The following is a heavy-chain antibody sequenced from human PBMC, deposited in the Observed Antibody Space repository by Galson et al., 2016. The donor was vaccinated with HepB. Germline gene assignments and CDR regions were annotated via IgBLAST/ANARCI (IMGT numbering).Heavy chain of an antibody. Sequence: SLRLSCAASGFTFNNYGMHWVRQAAGKGLEWVAVIWYDGSNKYYADSVKGRFTISRDNSKNTLYLQMNSLRAEGTAVYYCARGLAAVAKNGDFDYWGQGTLVSVSS. CDR2: IWYDGSNK. J-gene: IGHJ4*02. CDR1: GFTFNNYG. V-gene: IGHV3-33*01. D-gene: IGHD6-13*01. CDR3: ARGLAAVAKNGDFDY.